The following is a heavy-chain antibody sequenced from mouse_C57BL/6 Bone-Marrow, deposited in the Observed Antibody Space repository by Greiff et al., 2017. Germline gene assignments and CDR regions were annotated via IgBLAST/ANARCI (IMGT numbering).Heavy chain of an antibody. CDR2: IYPGSGST. D-gene: IGHD1-1*01. J-gene: IGHJ4*01. CDR3: SRALFSTTVVATGNYAMDY. CDR1: GYTFTSYW. Sequence: QVQLQQPGAELVKPGASVKMSCKASGYTFTSYWITWVKQRPGQGLEWIGDIYPGSGSTNYNEKFKSKATLTVDTSSSTAYMQLSSLTSEDSAVYYCSRALFSTTVVATGNYAMDYWGQGTSVTVSS. V-gene: IGHV1-55*01.